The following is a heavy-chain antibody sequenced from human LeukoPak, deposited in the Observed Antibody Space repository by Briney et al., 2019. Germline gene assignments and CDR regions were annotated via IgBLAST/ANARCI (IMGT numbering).Heavy chain of an antibody. CDR2: IYYSGST. D-gene: IGHD4-23*01. J-gene: IGHJ4*02. Sequence: SETLSLTCTVSGGSISSSSYYWGWIRQPPGKGLEWIGSIYYSGSTYYNPSLKSRVTISVDTSKNQFSLKLSSVTAADTAVYYCARQDYGGNPRHTDYWGQGTLVTVSS. V-gene: IGHV4-39*01. CDR3: ARQDYGGNPRHTDY. CDR1: GGSISSSSYY.